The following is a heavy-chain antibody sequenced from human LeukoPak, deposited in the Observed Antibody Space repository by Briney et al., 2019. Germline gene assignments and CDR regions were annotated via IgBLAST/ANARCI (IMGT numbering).Heavy chain of an antibody. Sequence: SETLSLTCTVSGSSISSYYWSWIRQPPGKGLEWIGYIYYSGSTNYNPSLKSRVTISVDTSKNQFSLKLSSVTAADTAVYYCARGPAADAFVIWGQGTMVTVSS. CDR2: IYYSGST. D-gene: IGHD6-25*01. CDR1: GSSISSYY. CDR3: ARGPAADAFVI. V-gene: IGHV4-59*01. J-gene: IGHJ3*02.